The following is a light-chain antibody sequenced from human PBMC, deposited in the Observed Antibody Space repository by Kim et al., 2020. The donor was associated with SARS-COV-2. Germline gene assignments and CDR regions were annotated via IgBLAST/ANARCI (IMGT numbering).Light chain of an antibody. CDR1: QSISSC. Sequence: SASGGDRVPHTCGASQSISSCLAWYTQNPGKAPTPLFYKASSLESGVPSRFRGSGSGTEFTLTISSLHPDDFATYYCQQYNSYPYTFGQGTKLDI. V-gene: IGKV1-5*03. J-gene: IGKJ2*01. CDR3: QQYNSYPYT. CDR2: KAS.